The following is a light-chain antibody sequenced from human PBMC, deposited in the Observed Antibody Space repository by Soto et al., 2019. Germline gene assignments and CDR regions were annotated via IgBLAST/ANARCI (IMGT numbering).Light chain of an antibody. Sequence: DIQMTQSPSSLSASVGDRVTITCQASQDITNYLNWYQQKPGIAPKVLISDASNLETGVPPRFSGSGSGTEFTLTISGLQPEDFATYYCQQYDNLPLTFGPRTQVEIK. CDR1: QDITNY. J-gene: IGKJ3*01. CDR3: QQYDNLPLT. CDR2: DAS. V-gene: IGKV1-33*01.